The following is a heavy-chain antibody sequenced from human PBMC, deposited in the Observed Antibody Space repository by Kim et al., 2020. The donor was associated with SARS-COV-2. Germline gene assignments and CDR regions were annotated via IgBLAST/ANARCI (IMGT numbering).Heavy chain of an antibody. CDR3: IKDMDRSPDVGAAADLSYYFYYGVDV. D-gene: IGHD6-13*01. Sequence: GGSLRLSCAASGFTFDDFAIHWVRQAPGKGLEWLSLISGNGVSTYYADSVKGRFTISRDNSKNSLYLQMNSLRIEDTAFYYCIKDMDRSPDVGAAADLSYYFYYGVDVWGQGTTVTVSS. J-gene: IGHJ6*02. CDR2: ISGNGVST. V-gene: IGHV3-43*02. CDR1: GFTFDDFA.